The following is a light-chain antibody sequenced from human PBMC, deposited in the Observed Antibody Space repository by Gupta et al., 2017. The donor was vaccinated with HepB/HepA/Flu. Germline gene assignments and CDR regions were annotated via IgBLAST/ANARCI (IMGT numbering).Light chain of an antibody. J-gene: IGLJ2*01. CDR1: TSNIGSNT. V-gene: IGLV1-44*01. CDR3: AAWDDSLNGPV. Sequence: QSVLTQPPSTSGTPGQIVTISCSGSTSNIGSNTVSWYQLLPGAPPKLLIHTNNRRPSGVPYRFSGSKSGTSASLAISGLQSDHEADYYCAAWDDSLNGPVFGGGTKVTVL. CDR2: TNN.